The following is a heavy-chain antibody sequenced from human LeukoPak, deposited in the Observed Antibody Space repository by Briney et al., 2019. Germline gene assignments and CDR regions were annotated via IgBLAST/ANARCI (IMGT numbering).Heavy chain of an antibody. CDR1: GGSISSGGYY. D-gene: IGHD3-10*01. J-gene: IGHJ4*02. Sequence: SETLSLTCTVSGGSISSGGYYWSWIRQPPGKGLEWIGYIYHSGSTYYNPSLKSRVTISVDRSKNQFSLKLSSVTAADTAVYYCARGDMVRGDHGDYWGQGTLVTVSS. CDR2: IYHSGST. V-gene: IGHV4-30-2*01. CDR3: ARGDMVRGDHGDY.